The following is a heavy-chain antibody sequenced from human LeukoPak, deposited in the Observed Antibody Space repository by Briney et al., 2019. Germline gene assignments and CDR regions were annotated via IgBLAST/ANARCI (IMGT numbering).Heavy chain of an antibody. CDR2: IKQDGSEK. CDR3: ARAAAIAAAGTRLEIEYFQH. V-gene: IGHV3-7*03. J-gene: IGHJ1*01. CDR1: GFTFSSYW. Sequence: PGGSLRLSCAASGFTFSSYWMSWVRQAPGKGLEWVANIKQDGSEKYYVDSVKGRFTISRDNAKNSLYLQMNSLRAEDTAVYYCARAAAIAAAGTRLEIEYFQHWGQGTLVTVSS. D-gene: IGHD6-13*01.